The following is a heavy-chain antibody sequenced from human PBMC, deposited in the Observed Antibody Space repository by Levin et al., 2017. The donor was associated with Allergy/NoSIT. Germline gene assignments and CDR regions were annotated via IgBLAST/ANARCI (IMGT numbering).Heavy chain of an antibody. J-gene: IGHJ1*01. CDR1: GYTFSDYS. D-gene: IGHD6-13*01. CDR3: ATMDYSSSWWGGSFQH. V-gene: IGHV1-2*06. Sequence: ASVKVSCKASGYTFSDYSLHWVRQAPGQGLEWVGRVNPKSGGTNYAQKFQGRVNMTRDTSISTAYMELSRLTSDDTALYYCATMDYSSSWWGGSFQHWGPGTLLTVSS. CDR2: VNPKSGGT.